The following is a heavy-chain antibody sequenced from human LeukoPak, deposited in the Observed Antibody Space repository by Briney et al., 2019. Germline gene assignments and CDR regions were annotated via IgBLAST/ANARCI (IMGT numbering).Heavy chain of an antibody. CDR3: ARVAAGTTFMDNWFDP. J-gene: IGHJ5*02. Sequence: SVKVSCKASGGTFSSYAIGWVRQAPGHGLEWMGGLIPMFGTTNYAQQFQGRVTITADESTTTSYMELSRLRFEDTAVYFCARVAAGTTFMDNWFDPWGQGTLVTVSS. CDR2: LIPMFGTT. CDR1: GGTFSSYA. D-gene: IGHD1-7*01. V-gene: IGHV1-69*13.